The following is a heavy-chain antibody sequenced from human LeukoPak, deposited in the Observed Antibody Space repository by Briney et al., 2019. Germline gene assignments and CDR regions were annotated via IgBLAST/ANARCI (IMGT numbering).Heavy chain of an antibody. CDR1: GGSISGSSSY. J-gene: IGHJ5*02. V-gene: IGHV4-39*01. CDR2: MYYSGST. D-gene: IGHD2-21*02. Sequence: SETLSLTCTVSGGSISGSSSYWGWIRQPPGKGLEWIGSMYYSGSTYYNPSLPSRVTMSVDTSKNQFSLKVISVTAADTAVYYCAGHKLAYCGGDCYRDNWFDPWGQGTLVTVSS. CDR3: AGHKLAYCGGDCYRDNWFDP.